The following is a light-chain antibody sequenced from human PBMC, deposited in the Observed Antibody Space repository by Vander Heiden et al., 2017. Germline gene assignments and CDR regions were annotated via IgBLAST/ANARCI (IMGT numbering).Light chain of an antibody. CDR1: QSISSW. CDR2: KAS. CDR3: QQYNSYCPYT. J-gene: IGKJ2*01. Sequence: DIQMTQSPSTLSASVGDRVTITCRASQSISSWLAWYQQKPGKAPKLLIYKASTLQSGVPSRFSGSGSGTEFTLTISSLQPDDFAIYHCQQYNSYCPYTFGQGTKLEI. V-gene: IGKV1-5*03.